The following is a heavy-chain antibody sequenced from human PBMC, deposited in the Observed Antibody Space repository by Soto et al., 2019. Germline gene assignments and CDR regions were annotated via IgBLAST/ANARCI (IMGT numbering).Heavy chain of an antibody. Sequence: QVQLVQSGAEVKKPGASVKVSCKASGYTFTSYGISWVRQAPGQGLEWMGWISAYNGNTNYAQKLQGRVTMTTDTSTSTAYMELRSLRSDDTAVYYCARDIGSYYDFWSGYSNWFDPWDQGTLVTVSS. D-gene: IGHD3-3*01. J-gene: IGHJ5*02. CDR3: ARDIGSYYDFWSGYSNWFDP. V-gene: IGHV1-18*04. CDR1: GYTFTSYG. CDR2: ISAYNGNT.